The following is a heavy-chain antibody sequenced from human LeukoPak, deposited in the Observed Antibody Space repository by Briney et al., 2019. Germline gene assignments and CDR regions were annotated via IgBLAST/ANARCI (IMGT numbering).Heavy chain of an antibody. D-gene: IGHD2-2*01. Sequence: PGRSLRLSCAASGFTFSSYAMHWVRQAPGKGLEWVAVISYDGSNKYYADSVKGRFTISRDNSKNTLYQQMNSLRAEDTAVYYCARAPDCSSTSCYYYYYDMDVWGKGTTVTVSS. CDR2: ISYDGSNK. J-gene: IGHJ6*04. CDR3: ARAPDCSSTSCYYYYYDMDV. CDR1: GFTFSSYA. V-gene: IGHV3-30*04.